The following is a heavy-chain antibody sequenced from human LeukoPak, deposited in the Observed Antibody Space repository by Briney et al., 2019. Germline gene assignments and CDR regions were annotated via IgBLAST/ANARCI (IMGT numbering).Heavy chain of an antibody. V-gene: IGHV1-18*01. CDR1: GYTFTSYG. J-gene: IGHJ3*02. D-gene: IGHD6-19*01. CDR3: ARDTSGWAPNDAFDI. CDR2: ISAYNGNT. Sequence: ASVKVSCKASGYTFTSYGISWVRRAPGQGLEWMGWISAYNGNTNYAQKLQGRVTMTTDTSTSTAYMELRSLRSDDTAVYYCARDTSGWAPNDAFDIWGQGTMVTVSS.